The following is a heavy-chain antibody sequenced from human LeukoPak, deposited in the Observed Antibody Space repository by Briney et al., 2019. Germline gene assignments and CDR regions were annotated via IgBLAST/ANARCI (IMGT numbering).Heavy chain of an antibody. J-gene: IGHJ6*03. CDR2: IIPTFGTA. CDR1: GGTFSSYA. CDR3: ARTSIVGAPWYYYYYMDV. D-gene: IGHD1-26*01. V-gene: IGHV1-69*13. Sequence: ASVKVSCKASGGTFSSYAISWVRQAPGQGLEWMGGIIPTFGTANYAQKFQGRVTITADESTSTAYMELSSLRSEDTAVYYCARTSIVGAPWYYYYYMDVWGKGTTVTVSS.